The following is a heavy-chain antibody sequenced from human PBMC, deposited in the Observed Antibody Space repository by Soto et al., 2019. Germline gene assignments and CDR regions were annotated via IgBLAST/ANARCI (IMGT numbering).Heavy chain of an antibody. J-gene: IGHJ5*02. Sequence: SETLSLTCNVSGGSISSNNHYWGWIRQPPGKGLEWIGSIHYGGSTYYSPSLKSRVTISVDTSRNQFSLKLSSVTAADTAVYSCARGSYCTDGVCNPLNWFDPWGQGTLVT. CDR2: IHYGGST. V-gene: IGHV4-39*01. CDR3: ARGSYCTDGVCNPLNWFDP. CDR1: GGSISSNNHY. D-gene: IGHD2-8*01.